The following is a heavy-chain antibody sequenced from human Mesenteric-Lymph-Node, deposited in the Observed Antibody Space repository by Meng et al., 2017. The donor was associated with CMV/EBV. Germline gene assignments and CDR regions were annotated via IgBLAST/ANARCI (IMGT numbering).Heavy chain of an antibody. D-gene: IGHD7-27*01. Sequence: ASVKVSCKASGYTFTGYYMHWVRQAPGQGLEWMGWINPNSGGTNYAQKSQGRVTMTRDTSISTAYMELSRLRSDDTAVYSCARDLVVIITGDPYYYYGMDVWGQGTTVTVSS. CDR2: INPNSGGT. CDR3: ARDLVVIITGDPYYYYGMDV. J-gene: IGHJ6*02. V-gene: IGHV1-2*02. CDR1: GYTFTGYY.